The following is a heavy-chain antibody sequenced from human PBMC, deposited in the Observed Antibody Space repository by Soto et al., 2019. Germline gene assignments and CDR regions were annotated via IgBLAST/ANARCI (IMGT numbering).Heavy chain of an antibody. CDR3: ARGPIVLMVYAIPTLTTYGMDV. CDR1: CGSFSGYY. V-gene: IGHV4-34*01. J-gene: IGHJ6*02. CDR2: INHSGST. D-gene: IGHD2-8*01. Sequence: SETLSLTCAVYCGSFSGYYWSWIRQPPGKGLEWIGEINHSGSTNYNPSLKSRVTISVDTSKNQFSLKLSSVTAADTAVYYCARGPIVLMVYAIPTLTTYGMDVWGQGTTVTVSS.